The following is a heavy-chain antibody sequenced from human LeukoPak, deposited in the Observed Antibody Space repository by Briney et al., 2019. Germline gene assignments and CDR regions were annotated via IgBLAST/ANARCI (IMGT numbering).Heavy chain of an antibody. CDR2: IYHSGST. CDR3: ARSPPGGLRKGFDY. Sequence: SQTLSLTCAVSGGSISSGGYSWSWIRQPPGKGLEWIGYIYHSGSTYYNPSLKSRVTISVDRSKNQFSLKLSSVTAADTAVYYCARSPPGGLRKGFDYWGQGTLVTVSS. D-gene: IGHD3-16*01. V-gene: IGHV4-30-2*01. J-gene: IGHJ4*02. CDR1: GGSISSGGYS.